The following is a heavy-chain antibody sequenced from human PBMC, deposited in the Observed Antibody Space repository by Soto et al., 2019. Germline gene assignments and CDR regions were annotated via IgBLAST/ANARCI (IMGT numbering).Heavy chain of an antibody. J-gene: IGHJ5*02. CDR2: IIPIFGTA. CDR1: GGTFSSYA. Sequence: QVQLVQSGAEVKKPGSSVKVSCKASGGTFSSYAISWVRQAPGQGLEWMGGIIPIFGTANYAQKFQGRVTITADESTSTAYMELSSLRSEDTAVYYCARDRGYSSGWYGFSNWFDPWGQGTLVTVSS. D-gene: IGHD6-19*01. CDR3: ARDRGYSSGWYGFSNWFDP. V-gene: IGHV1-69*01.